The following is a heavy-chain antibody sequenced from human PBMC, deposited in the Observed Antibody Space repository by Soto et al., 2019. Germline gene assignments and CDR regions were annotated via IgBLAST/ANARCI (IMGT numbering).Heavy chain of an antibody. CDR2: INPSGGST. V-gene: IGHV1-46*01. CDR1: GYTFTSYY. CDR3: ARDSTSQTYYDSSGFDY. J-gene: IGHJ4*02. D-gene: IGHD3-22*01. Sequence: QVQLVQSGAEVNKPGASVKVSCKASGYTFTSYYMHWVRQAPGQGLEWMGIINPSGGSTSYAQKFQGRVTMTRDTSTSTVYMELRSLRSEDTAVYYWARDSTSQTYYDSSGFDYWGQGTLVTVSS.